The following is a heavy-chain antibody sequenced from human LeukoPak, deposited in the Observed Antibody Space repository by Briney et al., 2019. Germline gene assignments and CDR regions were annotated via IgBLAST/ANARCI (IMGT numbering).Heavy chain of an antibody. CDR1: GDSISSYY. Sequence: SETLSLTCTVSGDSISSYYWSWIRQPAGKGLEWIGRIYTSGSTKYNPSLKSRVTMSVDTSKNQFSLKLSSVTAAHPAVYYCARDYQLPHWFAPCGQGTLVTVSS. D-gene: IGHD2-2*01. J-gene: IGHJ5*02. CDR3: ARDYQLPHWFAP. V-gene: IGHV4-4*07. CDR2: IYTSGST.